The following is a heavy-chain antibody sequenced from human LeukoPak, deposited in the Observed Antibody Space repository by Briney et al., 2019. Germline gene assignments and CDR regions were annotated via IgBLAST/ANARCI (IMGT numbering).Heavy chain of an antibody. V-gene: IGHV3-30*18. CDR3: AKDEAPYYDFWSGSVYYYYGMDV. J-gene: IGHJ6*02. D-gene: IGHD3-3*01. CDR2: ISYDGSNK. CDR1: GFTFSSYG. Sequence: GGSLRLSCAASGFTFSSYGMHWVRQAPGKGLEWVAVISYDGSNKYYADSVKGRFTISRDNSKNTLYLQMNSLRAEDTAVYYCAKDEAPYYDFWSGSVYYYYGMDVWGQGTTVTVSS.